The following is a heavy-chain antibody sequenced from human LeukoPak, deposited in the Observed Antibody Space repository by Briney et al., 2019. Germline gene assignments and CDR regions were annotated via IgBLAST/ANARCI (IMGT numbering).Heavy chain of an antibody. J-gene: IGHJ5*02. Sequence: ASVKVSCKASGYTFTGYYMHWVRQAPGQGLEWMGRIDPNSGGTNYAQKFQGRVTMTRDTSISTAYMELSRLRSDDTAVYYCARDRGSDIVVVPGWFDPWGQGTLVTVSS. V-gene: IGHV1-2*06. CDR3: ARDRGSDIVVVPGWFDP. CDR2: IDPNSGGT. D-gene: IGHD2-2*01. CDR1: GYTFTGYY.